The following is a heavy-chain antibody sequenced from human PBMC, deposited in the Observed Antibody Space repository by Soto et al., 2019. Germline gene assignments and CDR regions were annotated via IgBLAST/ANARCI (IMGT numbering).Heavy chain of an antibody. Sequence: SETLSLTCTVCGGSISSYYWSWIRQPPGQGLEWIGNIYYSGSTNYDPSLKSRVTISVDTSKNQFSLKLSSVTAADTAVYYCVRDQGGYNRLDYYYGMDVWGQGTTVTVSS. J-gene: IGHJ6*02. D-gene: IGHD5-18*01. CDR1: GGSISSYY. V-gene: IGHV4-59*01. CDR3: VRDQGGYNRLDYYYGMDV. CDR2: IYYSGST.